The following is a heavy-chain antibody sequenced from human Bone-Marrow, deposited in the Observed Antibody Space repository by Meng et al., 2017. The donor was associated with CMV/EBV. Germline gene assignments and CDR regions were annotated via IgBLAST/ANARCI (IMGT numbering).Heavy chain of an antibody. D-gene: IGHD3-10*01. V-gene: IGHV5-51*01. CDR2: IYPGDSDN. CDR3: ARTRITMVRGVIATYYFDY. Sequence: GEALKISCKGSGYSFTSYWSGWVRQMPGKGLEWMGIIYPGDSDNRYSPSFQGQVTISADKSISPAYLQWSSLNASDTAMYYCARTRITMVRGVIATYYFDYWGQGTLVTVSS. J-gene: IGHJ4*02. CDR1: GYSFTSYW.